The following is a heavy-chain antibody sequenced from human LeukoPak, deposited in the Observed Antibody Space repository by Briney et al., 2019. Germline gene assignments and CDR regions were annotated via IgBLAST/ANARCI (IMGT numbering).Heavy chain of an antibody. CDR2: IYNSGRT. V-gene: IGHV4-31*03. J-gene: IGHJ4*02. D-gene: IGHD5-24*01. Sequence: SETLSLTCTVSGGSISSGGYYWNWTRQHPGKGLEWIGYIYNSGRTHTKPSLKSRVTISVDTSKKQLSLKLRYVTAADTAVYYCARGAKMATRGFDYWGQGTLVTVSS. CDR1: GGSISSGGYY. CDR3: ARGAKMATRGFDY.